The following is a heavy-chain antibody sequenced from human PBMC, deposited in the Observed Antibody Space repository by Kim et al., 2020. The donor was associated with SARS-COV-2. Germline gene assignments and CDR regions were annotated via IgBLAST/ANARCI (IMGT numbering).Heavy chain of an antibody. CDR3: ARIRRDCSSTSCQAAYFDY. CDR2: IDWDDDK. CDR1: GFSLNTRGMC. D-gene: IGHD2-2*01. V-gene: IGHV2-70*11. J-gene: IGHJ4*02. Sequence: SGPTLVNPTQTLILTCTFSGFSLNTRGMCVSWIRQPPGKALEWLARIDWDDDKYYTTSLRTRLTISKDTSKNQVVLAMTNMDPVDTATYYCARIRRDCSSTSCQAAYFDYWGQGTLVTVSS.